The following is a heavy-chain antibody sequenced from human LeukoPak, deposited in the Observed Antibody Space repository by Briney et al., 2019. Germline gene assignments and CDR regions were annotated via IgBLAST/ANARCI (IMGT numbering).Heavy chain of an antibody. CDR3: VRDPHIVVVPAARVYYFDY. D-gene: IGHD2-2*01. CDR2: ILSRSSYYM. Sequence: AGCLRLSCAASGFTFNTYSMNWVRQAPGKGLEWVSSILSRSSYYMYYADSVKGRFTISRDNAKNSLYLQMDSLRAEDTAVYYCVRDPHIVVVPAARVYYFDYWGQGTLVTVSS. CDR1: GFTFNTYS. V-gene: IGHV3-21*01. J-gene: IGHJ4*02.